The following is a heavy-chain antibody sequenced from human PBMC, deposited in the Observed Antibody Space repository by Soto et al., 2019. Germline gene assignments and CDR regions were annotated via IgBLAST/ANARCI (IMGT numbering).Heavy chain of an antibody. D-gene: IGHD3-22*01. CDR3: ARPKASGSSGYYYYFDY. Sequence: GESLKISCKGSGYSFTSYWIGWVRQMPGKGLEWMGIIYPGDSDTRYSPSFQGQVTISADKSISTAYLQWSSLKASDTAMYYCARPKASGSSGYYYYFDYWGQGTLVTVSS. CDR1: GYSFTSYW. J-gene: IGHJ4*02. V-gene: IGHV5-51*01. CDR2: IYPGDSDT.